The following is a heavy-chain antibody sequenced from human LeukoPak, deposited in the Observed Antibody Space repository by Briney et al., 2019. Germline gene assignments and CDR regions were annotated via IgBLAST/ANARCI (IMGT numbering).Heavy chain of an antibody. D-gene: IGHD2-8*01. CDR2: LTLSGTNT. V-gene: IGHV3-23*01. CDR3: AKDSPLMTSYHGYFGY. Sequence: GGSLRLSCSGSGFAFGTYAMSWVRQAPGKGLEWVSALTLSGTNTHYADSVKGRFTISRDVPKNTLYLQVNDLRAEDTGVYFCAKDSPLMTSYHGYFGYWGQGTLVNGSS. J-gene: IGHJ4*02. CDR1: GFAFGTYA.